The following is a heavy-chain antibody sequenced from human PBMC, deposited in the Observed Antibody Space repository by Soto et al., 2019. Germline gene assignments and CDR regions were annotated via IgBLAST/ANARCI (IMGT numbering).Heavy chain of an antibody. CDR1: GYTFTSYG. J-gene: IGHJ3*02. CDR2: ISAYNGNT. D-gene: IGHD3-3*01. V-gene: IGHV1-18*01. CDR3: ARARVALRFLEWSDAFDI. Sequence: GASVKVSCKASGYTFTSYGISWVRQAPGQGLEWMGWISAYNGNTNYAQKFQGRVTMTTDTSTSTAYMELRSLRSDDTAVYYCARARVALRFLEWSDAFDIWGQGTMVTVSS.